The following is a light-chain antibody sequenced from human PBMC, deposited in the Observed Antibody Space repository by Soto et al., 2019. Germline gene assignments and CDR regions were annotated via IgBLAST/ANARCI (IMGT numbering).Light chain of an antibody. J-gene: IGLJ2*01. Sequence: QSALTQPPSASGTPGQRVTISCSGSTSNIVSNTVNWYQHFPGTAPKLLIYSNSQRPSGVPDRFSGSKAGTSASLAISGLQSEDEADFYCAPWDDSLDAYVLFGGGTKVTVL. CDR1: TSNIVSNT. V-gene: IGLV1-44*01. CDR3: APWDDSLDAYVL. CDR2: SNS.